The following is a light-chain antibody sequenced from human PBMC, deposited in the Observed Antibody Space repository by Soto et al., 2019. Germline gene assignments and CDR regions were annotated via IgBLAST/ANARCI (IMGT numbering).Light chain of an antibody. J-gene: IGKJ2*01. Sequence: DIQMTQSPSTLSASVGDRVTITCRASQSISSWLAWYQQKSGEAPKILIYKASSLESGVPSRFSGSGSGTEFTLNISSLQPDDFAPYYSQQYAYSPYTFGQGTQLEIK. CDR3: QQYAYSPYT. CDR2: KAS. CDR1: QSISSW. V-gene: IGKV1-5*03.